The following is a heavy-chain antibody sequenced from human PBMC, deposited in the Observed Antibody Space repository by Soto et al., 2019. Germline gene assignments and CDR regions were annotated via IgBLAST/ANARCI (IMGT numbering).Heavy chain of an antibody. CDR3: ARRRYSSGWKDYYYYGMDV. Sequence: SETLSLTCAVYGGSFSGYYWSWIRQPPGKGLEWIGEINRSGSTNYNPSLKSRVTISVDTSKNQFSLKLSSVTAADTAVYYCARRRYSSGWKDYYYYGMDVWGQGTTVTVSS. CDR2: INRSGST. J-gene: IGHJ6*02. D-gene: IGHD6-19*01. CDR1: GGSFSGYY. V-gene: IGHV4-34*01.